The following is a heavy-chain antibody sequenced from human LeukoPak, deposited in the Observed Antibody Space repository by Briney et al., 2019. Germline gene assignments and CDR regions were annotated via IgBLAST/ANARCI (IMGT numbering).Heavy chain of an antibody. CDR1: GFTFSSYW. Sequence: GGSLSLSCAASGFTFSSYWMSWVRQAPGKGLEWVANIKQDGSEKYYVDSVKGRFTISRDNAKNSLYLQMNSLRAEDTAVYYCARDHLGTPYYYYYGMDVWGQGTTVTVSS. CDR2: IKQDGSEK. V-gene: IGHV3-7*01. J-gene: IGHJ6*02. CDR3: ARDHLGTPYYYYYGMDV.